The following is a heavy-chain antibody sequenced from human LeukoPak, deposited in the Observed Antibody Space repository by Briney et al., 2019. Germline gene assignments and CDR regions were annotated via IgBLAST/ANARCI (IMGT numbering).Heavy chain of an antibody. CDR3: AAWTDRGYNF. V-gene: IGHV3-7*01. CDR2: INPDGSQK. CDR1: GFSFSGSW. Sequence: PGESLRLSRAASGFSFSGSWMSWVRQAPGKGLEWVANINPDGSQKRFVDSVMGRFTMSRDNAKNSLYLQMNSLRSEDTAVFYCAAWTDRGYNFWGQGTLVTVSS. D-gene: IGHD5-24*01. J-gene: IGHJ4*02.